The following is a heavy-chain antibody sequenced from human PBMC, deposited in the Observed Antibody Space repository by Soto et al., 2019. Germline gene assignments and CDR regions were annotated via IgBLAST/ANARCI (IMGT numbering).Heavy chain of an antibody. Sequence: QVQLVESGGGXXXXGRSXXXXXAASGFTFSSYGMHWVRQAPGKGLEWVAVIWYDGNNKYYADSVKGRFTISRDNSKNTLYLQMNSLRAEDTAVYYCARWGIAAGDYWGQGTLVTVSS. CDR3: ARWGIAAGDY. D-gene: IGHD6-13*01. V-gene: IGHV3-33*01. CDR1: GFTFSSYG. J-gene: IGHJ4*02. CDR2: IWYDGNNK.